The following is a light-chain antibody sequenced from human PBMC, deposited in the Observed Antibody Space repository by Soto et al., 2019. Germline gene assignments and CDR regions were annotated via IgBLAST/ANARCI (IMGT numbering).Light chain of an antibody. CDR3: SSYTSSSTVV. Sequence: QSALTQPRSVSGSPGQSVTISCTGTSSDVGAYKYVSWYQQHPGKAPKLMIYEVSNRPSGVSNRFSGSKSGNTASLTISGLQAEDEADYYCSSYTSSSTVVFGGGTKLTVL. J-gene: IGLJ2*01. V-gene: IGLV2-14*01. CDR2: EVS. CDR1: SSDVGAYKY.